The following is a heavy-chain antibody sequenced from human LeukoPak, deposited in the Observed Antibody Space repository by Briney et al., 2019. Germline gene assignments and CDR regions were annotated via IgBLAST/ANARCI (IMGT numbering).Heavy chain of an antibody. D-gene: IGHD1-1*01. CDR3: ARGGSGNLPYYFDY. J-gene: IGHJ4*02. V-gene: IGHV1-3*01. Sequence: ASVKVSCKASGYTFTSYAIHWVRQAPGQRLEWMGWISAGNDNTKYSQKFQGRVTITRDTSASTAYMELSSLRSEDTAVFYCARGGSGNLPYYFDYWGQGTLVTVSS. CDR2: ISAGNDNT. CDR1: GYTFTSYA.